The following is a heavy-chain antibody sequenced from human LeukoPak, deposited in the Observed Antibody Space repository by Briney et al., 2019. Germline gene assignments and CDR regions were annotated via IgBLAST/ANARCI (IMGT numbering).Heavy chain of an antibody. Sequence: GGSLRLSCAASGFTFNAYAMHWVRQAPGKGLEWVSTISVSGGDTYYADSVKGRFTISRDNSKNTLYLQMNSVSAEDTAIYYCAKDRGGMATILDYWGQGTLVTVSS. CDR2: ISVSGGDT. J-gene: IGHJ4*02. V-gene: IGHV3-23*01. CDR3: AKDRGGMATILDY. CDR1: GFTFNAYA. D-gene: IGHD5-24*01.